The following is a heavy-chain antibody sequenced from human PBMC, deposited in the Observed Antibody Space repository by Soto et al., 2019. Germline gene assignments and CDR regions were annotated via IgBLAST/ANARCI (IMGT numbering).Heavy chain of an antibody. J-gene: IGHJ5*02. CDR1: GGSITDYY. Sequence: PSETLSLTCTVSGGSITDYYWSWIRQPPGKGLEWIGYFSYVRGTNNSPSLKSRATISVDRSKNQFSLKLSSVTAADTAVYYCARVPDRWGQGTLVTVSS. V-gene: IGHV4-59*12. D-gene: IGHD2-2*01. CDR3: ARVPDR. CDR2: FSYVRGT.